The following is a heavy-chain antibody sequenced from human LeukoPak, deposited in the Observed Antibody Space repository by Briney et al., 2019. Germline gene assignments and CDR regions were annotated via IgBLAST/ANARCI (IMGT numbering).Heavy chain of an antibody. D-gene: IGHD6-13*01. CDR2: IYYSGST. CDR1: GGSISNYY. V-gene: IGHV4-59*12. CDR3: ARDSRIAAAGTGAAPDY. Sequence: PSETLSLTCTVSGGSISNYYWSWIRQPPGKGLEWIGYIYYSGSTNYNPCLKSRVTISVDTSKNQFSLKLSSVTAADTAVYYCARDSRIAAAGTGAAPDYWGQGTLVTVSS. J-gene: IGHJ4*02.